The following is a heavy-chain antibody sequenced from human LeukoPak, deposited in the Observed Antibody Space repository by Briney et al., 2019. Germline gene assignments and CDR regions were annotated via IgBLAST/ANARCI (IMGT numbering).Heavy chain of an antibody. CDR1: GFTFSSYS. J-gene: IGHJ6*03. CDR2: ISSSSSYI. D-gene: IGHD3-16*01. CDR3: ARVYLPTSYYYYYYMDV. Sequence: GGSLRLSCAASGFTFSSYSMSWVRQAPGEGLEWVSSISSSSSYIYYADSVKGRFTISRDNAKNSLYLQMNSLRAEDTAVYYCARVYLPTSYYYYYYMDVWGKGTTVTVSS. V-gene: IGHV3-21*01.